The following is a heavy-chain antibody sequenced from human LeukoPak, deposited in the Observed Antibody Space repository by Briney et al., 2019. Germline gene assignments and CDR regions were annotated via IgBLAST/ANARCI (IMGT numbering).Heavy chain of an antibody. CDR3: ARGGAGIFYTPSLNWFDP. J-gene: IGHJ5*02. Sequence: SETLSLTCAVYGGSFSGYYWSWIRQPPGKGLEWIGEINHSGSTNYNPSLKSPVTISVDTSKNQFSLKLSSVTAADTAVYYCARGGAGIFYTPSLNWFDPWGQGTLVTVSS. V-gene: IGHV4-34*01. CDR1: GGSFSGYY. D-gene: IGHD3-9*01. CDR2: INHSGST.